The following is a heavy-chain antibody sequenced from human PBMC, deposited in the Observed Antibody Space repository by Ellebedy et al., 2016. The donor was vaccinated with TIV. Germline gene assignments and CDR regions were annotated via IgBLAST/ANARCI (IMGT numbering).Heavy chain of an antibody. V-gene: IGHV1-46*01. J-gene: IGHJ4*02. CDR1: GFTLTNYW. CDR3: ARDANDAFDY. D-gene: IGHD1-1*01. CDR2: IYPDGVTT. Sequence: ASVKVSXKASGFTLTNYWMHWVRQAPGQGLEWMGIIYPDGVTTTYAQKFQGRVSITRDTSTGTFYIELSSLRSEDTALYYCARDANDAFDYWGQGTLVTVSS.